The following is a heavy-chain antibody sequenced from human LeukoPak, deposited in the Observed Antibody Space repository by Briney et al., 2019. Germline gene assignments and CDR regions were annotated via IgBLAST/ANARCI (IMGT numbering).Heavy chain of an antibody. Sequence: GGSLRLSCAVSDFSVNSNYVDWVRQAPGKGLEWVSCMDNFGIRTYADSVQGRFTVSRDSSRNIVFLQMNSLRVEDTAVYYCAGGKYYGSGTRPGYLGHWGLGTMVTVSS. CDR2: MDNFGIR. V-gene: IGHV3-53*01. D-gene: IGHD3-10*01. CDR3: AGGKYYGSGTRPGYLGH. J-gene: IGHJ4*02. CDR1: DFSVNSNY.